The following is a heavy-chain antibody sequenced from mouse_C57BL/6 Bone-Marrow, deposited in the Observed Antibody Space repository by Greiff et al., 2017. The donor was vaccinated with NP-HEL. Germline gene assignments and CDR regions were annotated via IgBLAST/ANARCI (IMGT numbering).Heavy chain of an antibody. J-gene: IGHJ2*01. Sequence: QVQLKQSGAELVRPGASVKLSCKASGYTFTDYYINWVKQSPGQGLEWIARIYPGSGNTYYNEKFKGKATITAEKSSSTAYMQLSSLTSEDAAVYFCARGYFDYWGQGTTLTVSS. CDR1: GYTFTDYY. CDR2: IYPGSGNT. V-gene: IGHV1-76*01. CDR3: ARGYFDY.